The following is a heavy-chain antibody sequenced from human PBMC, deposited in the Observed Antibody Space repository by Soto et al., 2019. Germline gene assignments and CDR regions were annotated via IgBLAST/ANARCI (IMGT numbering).Heavy chain of an antibody. CDR3: ARGGPGSRSGFDY. V-gene: IGHV6-1*01. J-gene: IGHJ4*02. CDR2: TYYRSKWYN. Sequence: SQTLSLTCAISGDSVYSNSVAWNWIRQSPSRGLEWLGRTYYRSKWYNDYAVSVKSRITINPDTSKNQFSLQLNSVTPEDTAVYYCARGGPGSRSGFDYWGQGTLVTVS. CDR1: GDSVYSNSVA.